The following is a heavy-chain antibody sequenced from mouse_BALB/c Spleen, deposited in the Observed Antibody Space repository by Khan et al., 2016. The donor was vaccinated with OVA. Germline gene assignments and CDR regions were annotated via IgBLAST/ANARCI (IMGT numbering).Heavy chain of an antibody. V-gene: IGHV1-77*01. CDR1: GYTFTDYY. CDR3: ARRNYFGYTFAY. CDR2: ISPGSGDP. Sequence: QVQLQQSGAELARPGASVKLSCKASGYTFTDYYINWVKLRTGQGLEWIREISPGSGDPYYNERFKGKATLTADKSSSTAYMQLSSLTSEASAVYFCARRNYFGYTFAYWGQGTLVTVSA. D-gene: IGHD1-2*01. J-gene: IGHJ3*01.